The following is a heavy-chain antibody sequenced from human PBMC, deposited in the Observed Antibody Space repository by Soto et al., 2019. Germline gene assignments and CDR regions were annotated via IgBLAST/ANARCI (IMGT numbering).Heavy chain of an antibody. D-gene: IGHD3-9*01. V-gene: IGHV3-11*06. CDR1: GFTFSDYY. CDR2: ISSSSSYT. J-gene: IGHJ4*02. Sequence: QVQLVESGGGLVKPGGSLRLSCAASGFTFSDYYMSWIRQAPGKGLEWVSYISSSSSYTKYADSVKGRFTISRDNAKNSLYLQMNSLRAEDTAVYYCARDEDILTGYYDYWGQGTLVTVSS. CDR3: ARDEDILTGYYDY.